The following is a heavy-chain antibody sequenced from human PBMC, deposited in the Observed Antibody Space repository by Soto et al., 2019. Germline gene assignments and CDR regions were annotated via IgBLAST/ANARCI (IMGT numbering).Heavy chain of an antibody. V-gene: IGHV3-30-3*01. D-gene: IGHD4-4*01. J-gene: IGHJ6*02. CDR1: GFTLSPYA. Sequence: QVQLVESGGGVVQPGRSLRLSCAASGFTLSPYAMFWVRQAPGKGLESVAVISYDGSDKYYADSVKGRFTISRDNSKNTRYLQMNSLRAEDTGIYYCARGSYGNRHYYHAMDVWGQGTTVTVSS. CDR3: ARGSYGNRHYYHAMDV. CDR2: ISYDGSDK.